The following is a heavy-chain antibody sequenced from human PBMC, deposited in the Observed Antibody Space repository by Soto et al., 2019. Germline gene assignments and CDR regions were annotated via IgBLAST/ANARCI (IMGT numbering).Heavy chain of an antibody. CDR1: GFILDDYA. CDR3: ATGPGGYYGSGSQKTYYYYYMDV. D-gene: IGHD3-10*01. CDR2: ISWKGGSI. V-gene: IGHV3-9*01. Sequence: EVQLVESGGGLVQPGGSLRLSCAASGFILDDYAFNWVRQAPGKGLEWVSGISWKGGSIGYADSVKGRFIISTDNAKNSLYLQMNSLRPEDTPLYYCATGPGGYYGSGSQKTYYYYYMDVWGKGTTVTVSS. J-gene: IGHJ6*03.